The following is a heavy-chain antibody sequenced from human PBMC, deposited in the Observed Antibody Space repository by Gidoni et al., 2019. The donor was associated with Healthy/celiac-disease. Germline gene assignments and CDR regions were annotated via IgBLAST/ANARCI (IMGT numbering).Heavy chain of an antibody. J-gene: IGHJ6*03. CDR2: IIPIFGTA. CDR3: ARDKGIERRDRDFWSGHYYYYYMDV. CDR1: GGTFSSYA. Sequence: QVQLVQSGAEVKKPGSSVKVSCKASGGTFSSYAISWVRQAPGQGLEWMGGIIPIFGTANYAQKFQGRVTITADESTSTAYMELSSLRSEDTAVYYCARDKGIERRDRDFWSGHYYYYYMDVWGKGTTVTVSS. V-gene: IGHV1-69*01. D-gene: IGHD3-3*01.